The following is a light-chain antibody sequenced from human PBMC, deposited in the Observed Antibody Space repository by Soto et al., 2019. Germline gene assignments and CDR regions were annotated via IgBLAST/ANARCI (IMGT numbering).Light chain of an antibody. V-gene: IGKV3-20*01. Sequence: EIVLTQSPGTLSLSPGERATLSCRASQSVSSSYLAWLQQKPGQAPRLLIYGASSRATGIAERFSGSGSGTVFTLTISRLEPEDFAVYYCQQYGTSSWTFGQGTKVEIK. CDR3: QQYGTSSWT. J-gene: IGKJ1*01. CDR1: QSVSSSY. CDR2: GAS.